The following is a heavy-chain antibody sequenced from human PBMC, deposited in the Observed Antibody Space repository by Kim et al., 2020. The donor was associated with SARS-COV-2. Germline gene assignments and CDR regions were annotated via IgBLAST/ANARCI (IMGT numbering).Heavy chain of an antibody. D-gene: IGHD1-20*01. Sequence: SETLSLTCTVSGDSMSRYFWTWIRQPPGKGLEWIGNIDSSGTITYNPSLKSRLSMSADVSTNQFSLKLSSVTAADTALYYCARDRPYCISDACHRHRYF. V-gene: IGHV4-59*13. CDR1: GDSMSRYF. CDR3: ARDRPYCISDACHRHRYF. J-gene: IGHJ2*01. CDR2: IDSSGTI.